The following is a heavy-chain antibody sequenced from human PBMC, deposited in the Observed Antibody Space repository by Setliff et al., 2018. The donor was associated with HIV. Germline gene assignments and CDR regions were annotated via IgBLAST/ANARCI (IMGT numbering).Heavy chain of an antibody. CDR2: ISYDGNNK. J-gene: IGHJ5*02. Sequence: LSLTCAVYGGSFSGYHWTWIRQPPGKGLEWVSLISYDGNNKYYVDSVKGRFTISRDNSKNTLYLQMNSLGAEDTAVYYCARSGYSGYDWNWFDPWGQGTLVTVSS. D-gene: IGHD5-12*01. V-gene: IGHV3-30*03. CDR1: GGSFSGYH. CDR3: ARSGYSGYDWNWFDP.